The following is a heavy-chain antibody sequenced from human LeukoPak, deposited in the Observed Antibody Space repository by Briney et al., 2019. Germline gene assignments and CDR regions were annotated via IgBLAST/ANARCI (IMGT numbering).Heavy chain of an antibody. D-gene: IGHD6-19*01. CDR3: ARGAGIAVAPSDY. CDR2: IWYDGSNK. Sequence: GRSLRLSCAASGFTFSSYGVHWVRQAPGKGLEWVAVIWYDGSNKYYADSVKGRFTISRDNSKNTLYLQMNSLRAEDTAVYYCARGAGIAVAPSDYWGQGTLVTVSS. CDR1: GFTFSSYG. J-gene: IGHJ4*02. V-gene: IGHV3-33*01.